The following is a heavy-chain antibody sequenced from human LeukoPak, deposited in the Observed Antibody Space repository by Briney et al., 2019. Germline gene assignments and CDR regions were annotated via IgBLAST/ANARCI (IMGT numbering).Heavy chain of an antibody. CDR2: ISAYNGNT. J-gene: IGHJ4*02. CDR3: AIFPGIAVAGTSY. V-gene: IGHV1-18*01. CDR1: GYTFTSYG. D-gene: IGHD6-19*01. Sequence: SSVKVSCKASGYTFTSYGISWVRQAPGQGLEWMGWISAYNGNTNYAKKLQGRLSITTDTTTSTAYMELRSLRSDDTAVYYCAIFPGIAVAGTSYWGQGTLVTVSS.